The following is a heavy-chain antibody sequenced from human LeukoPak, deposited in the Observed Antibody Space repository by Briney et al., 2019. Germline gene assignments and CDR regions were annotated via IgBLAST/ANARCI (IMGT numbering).Heavy chain of an antibody. D-gene: IGHD4-17*01. CDR1: GGSISSYY. CDR2: IYYSGST. CDR3: AGRGLLRDY. Sequence: SETLSLACTVSGGSISSYYWSWIRQPPGKGLEWVGYIYYSGSTNYNPSLKSRVTISVDTSKNQFSLKLSSVTAADTAVYYCAGRGLLRDYWGQGTLVTVSS. V-gene: IGHV4-59*01. J-gene: IGHJ4*02.